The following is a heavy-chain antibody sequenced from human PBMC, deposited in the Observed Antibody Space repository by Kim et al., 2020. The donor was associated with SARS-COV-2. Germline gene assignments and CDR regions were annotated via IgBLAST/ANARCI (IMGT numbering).Heavy chain of an antibody. CDR3: AKYPFASTDRKIVVVPAAIDY. CDR2: ISGDGGST. CDR1: GFTFDDYA. J-gene: IGHJ4*02. V-gene: IGHV3-43*02. Sequence: GGSLRLSCAASGFTFDDYAMHWVRQAPGKGLEWVSLISGDGGSTYYADSVKGRFTISRDNSKNSLYLQMNSLRTEDTALYYCAKYPFASTDRKIVVVPAAIDYWGQGTLVTVSS. D-gene: IGHD2-2*01.